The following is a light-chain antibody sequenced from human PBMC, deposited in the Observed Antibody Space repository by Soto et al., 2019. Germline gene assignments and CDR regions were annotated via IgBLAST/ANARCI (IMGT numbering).Light chain of an antibody. CDR3: QQYHSFPLT. V-gene: IGKV1-16*01. J-gene: IGKJ4*01. CDR2: ASS. Sequence: DIQMTQSPSTLSASVGERVTITCRASQGISSYLAWYHQKPGKAPKLVIFASSTLQSGVPSRFSGSGFGTEFTLTITSLQPDDVATYYCQQYHSFPLTFGGGTKVEIK. CDR1: QGISSY.